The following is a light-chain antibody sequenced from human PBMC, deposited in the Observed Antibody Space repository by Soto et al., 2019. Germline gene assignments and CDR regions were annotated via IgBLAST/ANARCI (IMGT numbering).Light chain of an antibody. CDR2: EVN. V-gene: IGLV2-8*01. CDR3: HSYDVSLSGPV. J-gene: IGLJ2*01. Sequence: QSALTQPPSASGSPGQSVTISCTGTSSDVGGYKYVSWYQQHPGKAPKLMIFEVNKRPSGVPDRFSGSKSGNTASLTVSGLQAEDEADYYCHSYDVSLSGPVFGGGTKLTVL. CDR1: SSDVGGYKY.